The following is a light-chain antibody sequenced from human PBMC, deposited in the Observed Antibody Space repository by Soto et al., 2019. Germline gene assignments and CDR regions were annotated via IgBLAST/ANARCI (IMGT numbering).Light chain of an antibody. J-gene: IGLJ1*01. CDR3: ASYTSSSTYV. Sequence: QSALTQPPSVSGSPGQSVTISCTGTSSDVGSYNRVSWYQQPPVTAPKLVIYEVSSRPSGVPDRFSGSKSANTASLTISGLQAEDEADYYCASYTSSSTYVFGTGTKLTVL. CDR1: SSDVGSYNR. V-gene: IGLV2-18*02. CDR2: EVS.